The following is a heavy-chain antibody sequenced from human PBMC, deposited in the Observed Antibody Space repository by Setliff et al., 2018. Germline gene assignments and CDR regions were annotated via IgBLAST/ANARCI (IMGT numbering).Heavy chain of an antibody. CDR1: GYTFRNYA. J-gene: IGHJ3*02. V-gene: IGHV1-18*01. D-gene: IGHD3-22*01. CDR3: ARDVFPYHYEGAFDI. CDR2: ISVYNGDT. Sequence: GASVKVSCKASGYTFRNYAFAWVRQAPGQGLEWVGWISVYNGDTNYAQKFQGRVTLTTDTSTSTVYMDMSSLRSEDTAVYYCARDVFPYHYEGAFDIWGQGTMVTVSS.